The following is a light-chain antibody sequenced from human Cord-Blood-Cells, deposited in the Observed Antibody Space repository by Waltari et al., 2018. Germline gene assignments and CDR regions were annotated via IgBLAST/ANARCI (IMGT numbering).Light chain of an antibody. Sequence: QSALTQPASVSGSPGPSIPISCTGTSSDVGGYNYVSWYQQHPGKAPKLMIYDVSNRPSGVSNRFSGSKSGNTASLTISGLQAEDEADYYCSSYTSSSTVFGGGTKLTVL. V-gene: IGLV2-14*01. J-gene: IGLJ2*01. CDR3: SSYTSSSTV. CDR2: DVS. CDR1: SSDVGGYNY.